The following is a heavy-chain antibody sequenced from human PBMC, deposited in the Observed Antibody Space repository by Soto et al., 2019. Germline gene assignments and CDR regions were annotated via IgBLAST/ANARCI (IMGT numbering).Heavy chain of an antibody. Sequence: SETLSLTCIVSGDSVTSGSYYWTWLRQPPGKGLEWIGYISYTGRTKYNPSLQSRVTISVDTSKNDFSLNLSSVTAADTAVYFCAREWGLLPYYVMNVWGHGTAVTVSS. CDR2: ISYTGRT. V-gene: IGHV4-61*03. CDR3: AREWGLLPYYVMNV. D-gene: IGHD7-27*01. CDR1: GDSVTSGSYY. J-gene: IGHJ6*02.